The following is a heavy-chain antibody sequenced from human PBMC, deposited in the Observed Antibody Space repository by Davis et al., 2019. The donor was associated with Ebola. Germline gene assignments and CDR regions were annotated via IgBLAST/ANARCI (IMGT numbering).Heavy chain of an antibody. D-gene: IGHD5-12*01. Sequence: PGGSLRLSCAASGFTFRSYAMHWVRPAPGKGLEWVALLSSNGNDESYADSVKGRFTISRDNSKSTLYLQMNSLRPEDTAVYYCATCAYSGYHRSTAFDYWGQGTLVPVSS. V-gene: IGHV3-30-3*01. CDR2: LSSNGNDE. CDR1: GFTFRSYA. J-gene: IGHJ4*02. CDR3: ATCAYSGYHRSTAFDY.